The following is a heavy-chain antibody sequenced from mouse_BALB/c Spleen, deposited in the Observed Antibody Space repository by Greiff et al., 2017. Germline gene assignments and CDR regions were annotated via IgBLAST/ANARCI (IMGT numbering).Heavy chain of an antibody. V-gene: IGHV2-6-7*01. J-gene: IGHJ4*01. D-gene: IGHD1-1*01. CDR1: GFSLTGYG. CDR3: ARDIPFYDYDAMDY. CDR2: IWGDGST. Sequence: VQGVESGPGLVAPSQSLSITCTVSGFSLTGYGVNWVRQPPGKGLEWLGMIWGDGSTDYNSALKSRLSISKDNSKSQVFLKMNSLQTDDTARYYCARDIPFYDYDAMDYWGQGTSVTVSS.